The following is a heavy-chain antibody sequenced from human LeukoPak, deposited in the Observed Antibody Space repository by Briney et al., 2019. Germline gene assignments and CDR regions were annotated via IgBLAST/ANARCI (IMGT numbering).Heavy chain of an antibody. J-gene: IGHJ4*02. D-gene: IGHD1/OR15-1a*01. CDR2: ISGSGGTT. V-gene: IGHV3-23*01. CDR1: GFTFSSYG. Sequence: GGSLRLSCAASGFTFSSYGMSWVRQAPGKGLEWVSGISGSGGTTYYADSVKGRFTISRDNSKITLYLQMNSLRAEDTAVYYCAKVRANRFASFDYWGQGTLVTVSS. CDR3: AKVRANRFASFDY.